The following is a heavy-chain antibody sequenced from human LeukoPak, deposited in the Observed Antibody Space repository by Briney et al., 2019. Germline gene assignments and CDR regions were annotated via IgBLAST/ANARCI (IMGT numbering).Heavy chain of an antibody. J-gene: IGHJ4*02. CDR2: IHHSGAT. Sequence: PSETLSLTCTVSGDSINTYYWDWIRQPAGKGLEWIGRIHHSGATNYNPSLSSRVTMSVDTSKNQFSLMLRSVTAADTAVYYCARDKGVEDLGGVYFDSWGQGTLVIVSS. D-gene: IGHD1-1*01. CDR1: GDSINTYY. V-gene: IGHV4-4*07. CDR3: ARDKGVEDLGGVYFDS.